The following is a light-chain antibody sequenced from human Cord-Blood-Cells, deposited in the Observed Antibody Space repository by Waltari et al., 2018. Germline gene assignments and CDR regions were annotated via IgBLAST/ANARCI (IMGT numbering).Light chain of an antibody. J-gene: IGLJ1*01. Sequence: QSALTQPASVSGSPGQSITISCTGTSSDVGNYNLVSWYQQHPGTAPKLMIYEGSKRTSGVSNRSSGSKSGNTAYLTISGLQAEDEADYYCCSYAGSSTFYVFGTGTKVTVL. CDR3: CSYAGSSTFYV. CDR1: SSDVGNYNL. CDR2: EGS. V-gene: IGLV2-23*03.